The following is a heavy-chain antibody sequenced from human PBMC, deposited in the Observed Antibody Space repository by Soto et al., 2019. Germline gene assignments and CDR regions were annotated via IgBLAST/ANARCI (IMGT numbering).Heavy chain of an antibody. CDR1: GGTFTTYT. D-gene: IGHD3-3*01. Sequence: QVQLVQSVAEVKEPGSSVKVSCKVSGGTFTTYTISWVRQAPGQGLEWMGRIIPIFGLANPAQKFQDRVTITADKSTDTAFMEIRSLRSEDTAVYFCIFGVKPGVAYFDHWGQGTLVTASS. CDR2: IIPIFGLA. CDR3: IFGVKPGVAYFDH. J-gene: IGHJ4*02. V-gene: IGHV1-69*02.